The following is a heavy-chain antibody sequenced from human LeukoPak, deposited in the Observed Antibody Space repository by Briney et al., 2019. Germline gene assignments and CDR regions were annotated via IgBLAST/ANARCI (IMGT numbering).Heavy chain of an antibody. V-gene: IGHV1-69*04. CDR3: ASSKGSSSPLDY. D-gene: IGHD6-6*01. Sequence: GASVKVSCKASGGTFSSYAISWVRQAPGQGLEWMGRIIPILGIANYAQKFQGRVTITADESTSTAYMELSSLRSEDTAVYYCASSKGSSSPLDYWGQGTLVTVSS. CDR1: GGTFSSYA. CDR2: IIPILGIA. J-gene: IGHJ4*02.